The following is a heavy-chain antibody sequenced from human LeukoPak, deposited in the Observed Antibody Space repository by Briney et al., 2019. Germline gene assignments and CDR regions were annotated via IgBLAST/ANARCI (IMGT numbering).Heavy chain of an antibody. CDR1: GFTFSSFW. CDR3: ARDLYSSGVEYYFDY. V-gene: IGHV3-74*01. J-gene: IGHJ4*02. CDR2: INNDGSDT. D-gene: IGHD6-19*01. Sequence: GSLRLSCATSGFTFSSFWMHWVRQAPGKGLVWVSRINNDGSDTSYAASVKGRFTISRDNAKNTLYLQMNSLRAEDTAVYYCARDLYSSGVEYYFDYWGQGTLVTVSS.